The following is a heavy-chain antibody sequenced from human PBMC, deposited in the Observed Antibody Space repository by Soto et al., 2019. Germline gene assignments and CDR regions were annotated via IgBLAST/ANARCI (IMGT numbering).Heavy chain of an antibody. CDR2: ISGCGINT. J-gene: IGHJ4*02. CDR3: ATVGSANHFDN. CDR1: GFTFSSYA. V-gene: IGHV3-23*01. Sequence: GGSLRLSCAVSGFTFSSYALTWGRKAPGKGLGLVSVISGCGINTLYADSVKGRFTITRDNSKNNLYLQMNSLRADDNAVYYCATVGSANHFDNWGQGTLVTVYS. D-gene: IGHD6-25*01.